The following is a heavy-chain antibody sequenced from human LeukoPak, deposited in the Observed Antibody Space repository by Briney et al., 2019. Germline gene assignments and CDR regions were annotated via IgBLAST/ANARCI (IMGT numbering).Heavy chain of an antibody. CDR1: GYTFTSYA. CDR2: INAGNGNT. CDR3: ARDHRTGATLGWFDP. Sequence: ASVKVSCKASGYTFTSYAMHWVRQAPGQRLEWMGWINAGNGNTKYSQKFQGRVTITRDTSASTAYMELSSLRSEDTAVYYCARDHRTGATLGWFDPWGQGTLVTVSS. V-gene: IGHV1-3*01. D-gene: IGHD1-26*01. J-gene: IGHJ5*02.